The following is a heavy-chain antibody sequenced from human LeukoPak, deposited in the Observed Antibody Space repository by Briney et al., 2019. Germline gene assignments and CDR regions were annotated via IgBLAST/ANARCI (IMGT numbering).Heavy chain of an antibody. Sequence: SQTLSLTCAISGDSVSSNSAAWNWIRQSPSRGLEWLGRTLYRSNRYHHYALSVRSRITINPDTDRNQFSLQLNSVTPEDTAVYFCAREVAGTYSFDIWGQGTMVTVSS. J-gene: IGHJ3*02. D-gene: IGHD6-19*01. V-gene: IGHV6-1*01. CDR2: TLYRSNRYH. CDR3: AREVAGTYSFDI. CDR1: GDSVSSNSAA.